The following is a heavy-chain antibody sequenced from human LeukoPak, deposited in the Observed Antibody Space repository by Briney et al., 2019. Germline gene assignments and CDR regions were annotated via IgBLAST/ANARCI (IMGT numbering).Heavy chain of an antibody. D-gene: IGHD6-6*01. CDR1: GGSISSYN. V-gene: IGHV4-59*01. J-gene: IGHJ3*02. CDR3: ARDPLSIAARGGAFDI. CDR2: IYYSGST. Sequence: SETLSLTCTVSGGSISSYNWSWIRQPPGKGLEWIGYIYYSGSTNYNPSLKSRVTISVDTSKNQFSLKLSSVTAADTAVYYCARDPLSIAARGGAFDIWGQGTMVTVSS.